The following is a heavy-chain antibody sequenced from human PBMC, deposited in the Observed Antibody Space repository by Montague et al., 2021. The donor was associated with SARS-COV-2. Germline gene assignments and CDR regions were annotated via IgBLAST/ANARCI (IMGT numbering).Heavy chain of an antibody. J-gene: IGHJ4*02. D-gene: IGHD3-3*01. CDR1: GGSISSGSYY. Sequence: TLSLTCTVSGGSISSGSYYWSWIRQPAGKGLEWIGRMYTSGSTNYNPSLKSRVTILVDTSKNQFSLKLSSVTAADTAVYYCARQLAGFWSGYFDYWGQGTLVTVSS. CDR2: MYTSGST. CDR3: ARQLAGFWSGYFDY. V-gene: IGHV4-61*02.